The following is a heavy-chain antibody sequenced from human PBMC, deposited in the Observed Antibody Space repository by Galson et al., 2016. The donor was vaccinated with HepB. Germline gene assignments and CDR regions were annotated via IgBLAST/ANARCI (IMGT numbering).Heavy chain of an antibody. CDR2: VWPGDSDT. CDR1: GYKFADYW. Sequence: QSGAEVKKPGESLKISCKGSGYKFADYWIGWVRQMPRRGLEWMGIVWPGDSDTRYSPSFQGQVTMSADKSTATAYLQWSSLKASDTAMYYCARQGDYSGRWSPFDYWGQGTLVTVSS. J-gene: IGHJ4*02. CDR3: ARQGDYSGRWSPFDY. D-gene: IGHD6-25*01. V-gene: IGHV5-51*01.